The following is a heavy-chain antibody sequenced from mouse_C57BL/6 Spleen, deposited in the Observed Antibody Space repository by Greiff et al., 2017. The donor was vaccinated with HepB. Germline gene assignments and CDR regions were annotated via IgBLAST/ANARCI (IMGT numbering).Heavy chain of an antibody. CDR1: GYSFTGYY. CDR3: ARGGGSSGPSDY. CDR2: INPSTGGT. Sequence: VQLQQSGPELVKPGASVKISCKASGYSFTGYYMNWVKQSPEKSLEWIGEINPSTGGTTYNQKFKAKATLTVDKSSSTAYMQLKSLTSEDSAVYYCARGGGSSGPSDYWGQGTTLTVSS. V-gene: IGHV1-42*01. D-gene: IGHD3-2*02. J-gene: IGHJ2*01.